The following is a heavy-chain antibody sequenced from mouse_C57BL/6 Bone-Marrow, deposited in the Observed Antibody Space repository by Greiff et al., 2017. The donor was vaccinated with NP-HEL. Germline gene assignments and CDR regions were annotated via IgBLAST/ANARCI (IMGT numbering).Heavy chain of an antibody. CDR2: IYPRSGNT. D-gene: IGHD1-1*01. CDR3: AKSLDYYGY. V-gene: IGHV1-81*01. Sequence: QVQLQQSGAELARPGDSVKLSCKASGYTFTSYGISWVKQRTGQGLEWIGEIYPRSGNTYYNEKFKGKATLTADKSSSTVYMKLRSLTSEDSAVYFRAKSLDYYGYWGQGTTLTVSS. CDR1: GYTFTSYG. J-gene: IGHJ2*01.